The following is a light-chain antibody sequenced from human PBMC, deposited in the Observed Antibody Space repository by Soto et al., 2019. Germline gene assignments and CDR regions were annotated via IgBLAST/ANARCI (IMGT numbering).Light chain of an antibody. CDR3: CSYTSSITWV. J-gene: IGLJ7*01. CDR2: QVS. Sequence: QSAPTQPASVSGSPGQSITISCTGTSSDVGGYNYVSWYQQHPGKAPKLVISQVSSRPSGVSNRFSGSKSGNTAFLTISGLQAEDEADYYCCSYTSSITWVFGGGTQLTVL. V-gene: IGLV2-14*01. CDR1: SSDVGGYNY.